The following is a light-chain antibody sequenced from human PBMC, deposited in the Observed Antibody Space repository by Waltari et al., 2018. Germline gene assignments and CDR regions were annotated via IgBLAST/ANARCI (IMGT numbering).Light chain of an antibody. CDR1: QSISRN. V-gene: IGKV3-15*01. CDR3: QQYHNWPPWT. CDR2: GAS. Sequence: EIVMTQSPATLSVSPGEGATISCRASQSISRNLAWYQQKPGQTPRLLLYGASTRAGGVPARFSGSASGTEFTLTISSLQSEDFAVYYCQQYHNWPPWTFGQGTKVEI. J-gene: IGKJ1*01.